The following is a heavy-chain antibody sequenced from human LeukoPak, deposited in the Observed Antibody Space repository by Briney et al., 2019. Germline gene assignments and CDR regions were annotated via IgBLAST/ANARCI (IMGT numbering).Heavy chain of an antibody. CDR1: GFTFGSYA. CDR3: AKTPKLIRGTPDY. J-gene: IGHJ4*02. D-gene: IGHD3-10*01. CDR2: ISGGGGDA. V-gene: IGHV3-23*01. Sequence: PGGSLRLSCAASGFTFGSYAMTWVRQAPGKGLEWVSVISGGGGDANYADSVKGRFTISRDNSKNTLYLQMSSLRAEDTAIYYCAKTPKLIRGTPDYWGQGNPGHRLL.